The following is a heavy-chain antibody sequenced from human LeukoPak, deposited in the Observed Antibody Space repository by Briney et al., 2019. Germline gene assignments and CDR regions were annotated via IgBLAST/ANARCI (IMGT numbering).Heavy chain of an antibody. CDR2: IIPIFGTA. CDR1: GGTFISYA. V-gene: IGHV1-69*13. CDR3: AGRYFDWLLYSRSDAFDI. J-gene: IGHJ3*02. D-gene: IGHD3-9*01. Sequence: SVKVSCKASGGTFISYAISWVRQAPGQGLEWMGGIIPIFGTANYAQKFQGRVTITADESTSTAYMELSSLRSEDTAVYYCAGRYFDWLLYSRSDAFDIWGQGTMVTVSS.